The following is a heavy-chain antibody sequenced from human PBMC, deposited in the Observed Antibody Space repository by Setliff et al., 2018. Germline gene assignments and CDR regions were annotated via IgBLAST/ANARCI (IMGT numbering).Heavy chain of an antibody. CDR1: GGSISSSSYY. J-gene: IGHJ4*02. D-gene: IGHD3-16*02. CDR3: ARSGDYIWGSYRPYYFDH. CDR2: IYYSGTI. Sequence: KASETLSLTCTVSGGSISSSSYYWGWIRQPPGKGLEWIGIIYYSGTIYYNPSLKSRFTISVDTSKNQVSLKLSSVTAADTAVYYCARSGDYIWGSYRPYYFDHWGQGTLVTVSS. V-gene: IGHV4-39*07.